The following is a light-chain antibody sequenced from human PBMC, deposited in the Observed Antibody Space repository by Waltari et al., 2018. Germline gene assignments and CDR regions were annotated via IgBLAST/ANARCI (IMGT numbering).Light chain of an antibody. J-gene: IGKJ4*01. V-gene: IGKV1-9*01. CDR1: QGISYH. CDR3: QHLHDYPLS. Sequence: DIQLTQSPSFLSASVGDRVTVACRASQGISYHLAWYQQKPGKAPKVLIYYASTLQIGVPSRFSGSAVGTEFTLTISGLQPDDSATYYCQHLHDYPLSFGGGTKVEIK. CDR2: YAS.